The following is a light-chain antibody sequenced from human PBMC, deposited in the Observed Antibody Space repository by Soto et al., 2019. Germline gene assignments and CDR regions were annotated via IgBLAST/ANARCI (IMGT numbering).Light chain of an antibody. J-gene: IGLJ3*02. CDR2: EVS. Sequence: QSPLTQPASVSGSPGQSITISCTGTSSDVGGYNYVSWYQQHPGKAPKLMIYEVSNRPSGVSNRFSGSKSGNTASLTISGLQAEDEADYYCSSYTSSSTLDWVFGGGTKLTVL. CDR3: SSYTSSSTLDWV. V-gene: IGLV2-14*01. CDR1: SSDVGGYNY.